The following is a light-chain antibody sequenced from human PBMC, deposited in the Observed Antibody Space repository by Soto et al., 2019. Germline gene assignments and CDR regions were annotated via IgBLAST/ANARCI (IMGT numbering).Light chain of an antibody. V-gene: IGKV1-5*03. CDR3: LQYNNRWT. CDR2: KAS. Sequence: DIQMTQSPSTLSASVGDRVTITCRASQSISVWLAWFQQKPGNAPKLLIYKASTLESGVPSRFSGSGSGTEFTLTIISLQPDDSATYYCLQYNNRWTFGQGTKVEI. J-gene: IGKJ1*01. CDR1: QSISVW.